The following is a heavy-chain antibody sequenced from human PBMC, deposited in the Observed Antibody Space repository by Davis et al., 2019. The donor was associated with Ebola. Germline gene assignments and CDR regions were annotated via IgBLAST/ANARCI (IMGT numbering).Heavy chain of an antibody. J-gene: IGHJ4*02. CDR1: GFTFSSYW. CDR2: INPDGSTT. D-gene: IGHD1-26*01. Sequence: PGGSLRLSCAASGFTFSSYWFLWVRQAPGKGLVWLSRINPDGSTTNYADSVKGRFTISRHNSKNTLYLQMSSLRKEDTALYYCARVESGNYYYYWGQGTLVTVAS. CDR3: ARVESGNYYYY. V-gene: IGHV3-74*01.